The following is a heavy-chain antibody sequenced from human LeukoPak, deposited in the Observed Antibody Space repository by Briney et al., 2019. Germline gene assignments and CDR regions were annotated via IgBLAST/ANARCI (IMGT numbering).Heavy chain of an antibody. CDR2: INHSGST. V-gene: IGHV4-34*01. Sequence: SETLSLTCAVYGGSFSGYYWSWIRQPPGKGLEWIGEINHSGSTNYNPSLKSRVTISVDTSKNQFSLKLSSVTAADTAVYYCARHLHGRIVVVPAALFDPWGQGTLVTVSS. J-gene: IGHJ5*02. CDR3: ARHLHGRIVVVPAALFDP. D-gene: IGHD2-2*01. CDR1: GGSFSGYY.